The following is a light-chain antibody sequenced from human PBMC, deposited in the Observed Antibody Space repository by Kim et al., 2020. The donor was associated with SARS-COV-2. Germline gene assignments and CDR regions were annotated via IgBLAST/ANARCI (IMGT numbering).Light chain of an antibody. Sequence: QSALTQPASVSGSPGQSITISCTGTSSDIGGYKFVSWYQQHPGKAPRLMIYDVSKRPSGVSNRFSGSKSGNTASLTISGLQAEDEADYYCSSYTSYNIRVFGAGTNLTVL. V-gene: IGLV2-14*01. CDR3: SSYTSYNIRV. CDR2: DVS. J-gene: IGLJ3*02. CDR1: SSDIGGYKF.